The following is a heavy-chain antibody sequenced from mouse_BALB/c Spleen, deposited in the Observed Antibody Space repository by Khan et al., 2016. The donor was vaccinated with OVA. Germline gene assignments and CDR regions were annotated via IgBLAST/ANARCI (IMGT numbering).Heavy chain of an antibody. D-gene: IGHD2-10*02. J-gene: IGHJ3*01. CDR2: IDPSDSET. Sequence: VQLQQSGAELVRPGASVKLSCKASGYTFTSFWMNWVPERPGQGLEWIGMIDPSDSETHYNQMFKDKATLTVDKSSSTAYMQLSGRTSEDSSVYYCARGGYGTSFAYWGQGTLVTVSA. CDR1: GYTFTSFW. CDR3: ARGGYGTSFAY. V-gene: IGHV1-61*01.